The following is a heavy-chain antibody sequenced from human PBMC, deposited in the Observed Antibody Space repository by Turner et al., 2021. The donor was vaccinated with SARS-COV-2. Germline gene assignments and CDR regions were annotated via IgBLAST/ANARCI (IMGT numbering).Heavy chain of an antibody. D-gene: IGHD3-16*01. CDR2: IYYSGST. J-gene: IGHJ4*02. Sequence: QVQLQESGPGLVKPSETLSLTCTVSGGSISSYYWSWIRQPPGKGLEWIGYIYYSGSTNYNPSLKSQVTISVDTSKNQFSLKLSSVTAADTAVYYCARDPGEGSFDYWGQGTLVTVSS. V-gene: IGHV4-59*01. CDR3: ARDPGEGSFDY. CDR1: GGSISSYY.